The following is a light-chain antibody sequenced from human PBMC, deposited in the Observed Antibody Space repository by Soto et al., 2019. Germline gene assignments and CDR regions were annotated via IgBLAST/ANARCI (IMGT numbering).Light chain of an antibody. J-gene: IGLJ1*01. Sequence: QSALTQPASVSGSPGQSITISCTGTSSDVGGYNYVSWYQQHPGKAPKLMIYDVSNRPSGVSNRFSGSKSGNTASLTISGLQAEDEAYYYCSSYTSCSTLEFFATWTKVTVL. CDR1: SSDVGGYNY. CDR3: SSYTSCSTLEF. CDR2: DVS. V-gene: IGLV2-14*01.